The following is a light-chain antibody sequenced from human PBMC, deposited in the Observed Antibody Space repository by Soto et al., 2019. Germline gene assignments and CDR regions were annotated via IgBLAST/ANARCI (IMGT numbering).Light chain of an antibody. CDR2: DAS. CDR1: QSISDY. V-gene: IGKV3-11*01. CDR3: QQRNYWQVT. J-gene: IGKJ5*01. Sequence: EFVLTQSPGTLSLSPGERATVSCRASQSISDYLAWYQQKPGRAPRLLIYDASNRATGIPARFSGSGSGTDFTLTISSLEPEDFAVYYCQQRNYWQVTFGQGTRLEIK.